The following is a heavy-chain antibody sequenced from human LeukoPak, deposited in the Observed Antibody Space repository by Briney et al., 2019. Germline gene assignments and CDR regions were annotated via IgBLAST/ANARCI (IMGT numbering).Heavy chain of an antibody. D-gene: IGHD2-2*01. Sequence: GGPLRLSCAASGFTFSSYWMHWVRQAPGKGLVWVSRIKSDGSSTNYADSVKGRFTISRDNAKNTLYLQMNSLRAEDTAVYYCARGPIVVVPAAEIYYYYYYYMDVWGKGTTVTVSS. CDR1: GFTFSSYW. J-gene: IGHJ6*03. V-gene: IGHV3-74*01. CDR3: ARGPIVVVPAAEIYYYYYYYMDV. CDR2: IKSDGSST.